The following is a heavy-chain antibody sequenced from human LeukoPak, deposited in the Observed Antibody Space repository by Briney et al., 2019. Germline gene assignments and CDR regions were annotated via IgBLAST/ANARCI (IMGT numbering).Heavy chain of an antibody. CDR1: GFTFSSYG. V-gene: IGHV3-30*02. J-gene: IGHJ6*03. Sequence: GGSLRLSCAASGFTFSSYGMHWVRQAPGKGLEWVAFIRYDGSNKYYADSVKGRFTISRDNSKNTLYLQMNSLRAEDTAVYYCAKAHNWNYGYYYYYMDVWGKGTTVTVSS. D-gene: IGHD1-7*01. CDR3: AKAHNWNYGYYYYYMDV. CDR2: IRYDGSNK.